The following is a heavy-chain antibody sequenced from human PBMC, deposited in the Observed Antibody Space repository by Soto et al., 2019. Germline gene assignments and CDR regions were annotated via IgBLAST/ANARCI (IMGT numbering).Heavy chain of an antibody. CDR1: GFSLRNYW. CDR2: INGDGSST. V-gene: IGHV3-74*01. J-gene: IGHJ4*02. D-gene: IGHD3-22*01. CDR3: AGGLRNYYDRSGLHY. Sequence: GGSLRLSCAASGFSLRNYWMHWIRHAPGKGLVWVSRINGDGSSTSYADSGKGRFTISRDNSKNSLYLQMNSLRAEDTAVYYCAGGLRNYYDRSGLHYWGQGTLVTVSS.